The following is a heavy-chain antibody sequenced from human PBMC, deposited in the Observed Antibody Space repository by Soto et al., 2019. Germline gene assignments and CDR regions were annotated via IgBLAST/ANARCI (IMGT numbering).Heavy chain of an antibody. CDR3: ARGGDLYDFWSGHYLSYFEY. Sequence: ASVKVSCKASGYIFSGYYMHWVRQAPGQGLEWMGWINPNSGDTNYAQKFQGRVTMTRDTSISTAYMELSRLRSDDTAVYYCARGGDLYDFWSGHYLSYFEYWGQGTLVTVSS. J-gene: IGHJ4*02. CDR1: GYIFSGYY. V-gene: IGHV1-2*02. CDR2: INPNSGDT. D-gene: IGHD3-3*01.